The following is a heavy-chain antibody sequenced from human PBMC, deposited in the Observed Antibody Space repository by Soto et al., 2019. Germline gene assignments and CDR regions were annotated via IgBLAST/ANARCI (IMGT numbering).Heavy chain of an antibody. J-gene: IGHJ4*02. CDR1: GGSISSGGYY. D-gene: IGHD6-19*01. Sequence: PSETLSLTCTVSGGSISSGGYYWSWIRQHPGKGLEWIGYIYYSGSTYYNPSLKSRVTISVDTSKNQFSLKLSSVTAADTAVYYCARDGQWLGYFDYWGQGTLVTVSS. V-gene: IGHV4-31*03. CDR2: IYYSGST. CDR3: ARDGQWLGYFDY.